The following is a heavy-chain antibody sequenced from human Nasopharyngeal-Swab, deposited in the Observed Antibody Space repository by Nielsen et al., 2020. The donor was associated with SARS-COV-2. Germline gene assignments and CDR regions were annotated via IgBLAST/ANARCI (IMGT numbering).Heavy chain of an antibody. CDR3: AKDLQKWLVLGGYYYYNMDV. Sequence: GESLKISYAASGFTFSSYAMSWVRQAPGKGLEWVSSISGSGGSTYYAHSVKGRFTISRDNSKNTLYLQMNSLRAEDTAVYYCAKDLQKWLVLGGYYYYNMDVWGQGTTVTVSS. CDR2: ISGSGGST. CDR1: GFTFSSYA. D-gene: IGHD6-19*01. V-gene: IGHV3-23*01. J-gene: IGHJ6*02.